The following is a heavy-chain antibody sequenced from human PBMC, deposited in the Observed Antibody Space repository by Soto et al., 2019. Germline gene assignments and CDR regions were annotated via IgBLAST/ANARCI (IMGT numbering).Heavy chain of an antibody. CDR1: GYSFTSYW. CDR2: IDPSDSYT. V-gene: IGHV5-10-1*01. J-gene: IGHJ4*02. CDR3: ASVGSSYRRRNFDY. D-gene: IGHD2-15*01. Sequence: GESLKISCKGSGYSFTSYWISWVRQMPGKGLEWMGRIDPSDSYTNYSPSFQGHVTISADKSISTAYLQWSSLKASDTAMYYRASVGSSYRRRNFDYWGQGTLVTVSS.